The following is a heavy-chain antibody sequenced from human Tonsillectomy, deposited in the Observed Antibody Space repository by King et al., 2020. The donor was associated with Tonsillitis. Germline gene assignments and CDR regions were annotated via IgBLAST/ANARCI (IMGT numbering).Heavy chain of an antibody. J-gene: IGHJ4*02. CDR3: ARALAYSLAY. Sequence: VQLVESGGGLAQPGGSLRLSCAASGFSFNNAWMHWVRQAPGKGLVWVSHINSDGSITTYADSVKGRFTISRDNAENTLYLQMNSLRAEDTAVYYCARALAYSLAYWGQGILVTVSS. D-gene: IGHD2-21*01. CDR1: GFSFNNAW. V-gene: IGHV3-74*02. CDR2: INSDGSIT.